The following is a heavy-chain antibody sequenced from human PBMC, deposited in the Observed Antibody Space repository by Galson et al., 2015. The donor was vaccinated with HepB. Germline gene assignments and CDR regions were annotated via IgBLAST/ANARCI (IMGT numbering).Heavy chain of an antibody. CDR2: INAGNGNT. CDR3: ARSGIAVAGSVYYFDY. D-gene: IGHD6-19*01. Sequence: SVKVSCKASGYTFTSYAMHWVRQAPGQRLEWMGWINAGNGNTKYSQKFQGRVTITRDTSASTAYMELSSLRSEDTAVYYCARSGIAVAGSVYYFDYWGQGTLVTVSS. J-gene: IGHJ4*02. V-gene: IGHV1-3*01. CDR1: GYTFTSYA.